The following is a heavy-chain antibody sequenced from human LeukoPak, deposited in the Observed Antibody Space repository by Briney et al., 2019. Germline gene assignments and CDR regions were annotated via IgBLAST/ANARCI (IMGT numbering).Heavy chain of an antibody. CDR3: ARRVQHLSYYYYMDV. D-gene: IGHD6-13*01. J-gene: IGHJ6*03. V-gene: IGHV4-39*01. CDR1: GGSISSSSYY. CDR2: IYYSGST. Sequence: SETLSLTCTVSGGSISSSSYYWGWIRQPPGKGLEWIGSIYYSGSTYYNPSLKSRVTISVDTSKNQFSLKLSSVTAADTAVYYCARRVQHLSYYYYMDVWGKGTTVTVSS.